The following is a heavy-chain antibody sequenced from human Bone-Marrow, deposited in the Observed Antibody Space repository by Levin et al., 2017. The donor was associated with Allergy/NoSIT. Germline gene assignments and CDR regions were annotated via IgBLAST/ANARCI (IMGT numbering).Heavy chain of an antibody. Sequence: GGSLRLSCAASGFTFSSYSMNWVRQAPGKGLEWVSSISSSSSYIYYADSVKGRFTISRDNAKNSLYLQMNSLRAEDTAVYYCARAGRGWQWLVDYWGQGTLVTVSS. CDR1: GFTFSSYS. CDR3: ARAGRGWQWLVDY. J-gene: IGHJ4*02. CDR2: ISSSSSYI. V-gene: IGHV3-21*01. D-gene: IGHD6-19*01.